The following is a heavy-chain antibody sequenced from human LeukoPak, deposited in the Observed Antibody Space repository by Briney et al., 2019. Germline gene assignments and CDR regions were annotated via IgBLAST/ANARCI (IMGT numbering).Heavy chain of an antibody. V-gene: IGHV4-61*01. CDR1: GGSISSSSYY. CDR3: ARDLYSGYDWPGEYYYYMDV. CDR2: IYYSGST. Sequence: SETLSLTCTVSGGSISSSSYYWGWIRQPPGKGLEWIGYIYYSGSTNYNPSLKSRVTISVDTSKNQFSLKLSSVTAADTAVYYCARDLYSGYDWPGEYYYYMDVWGKGTTVTVSS. J-gene: IGHJ6*03. D-gene: IGHD5-12*01.